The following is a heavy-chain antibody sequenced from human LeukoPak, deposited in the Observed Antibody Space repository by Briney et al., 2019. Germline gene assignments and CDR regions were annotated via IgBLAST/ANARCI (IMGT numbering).Heavy chain of an antibody. CDR3: ARDGATSGYYTFFDY. V-gene: IGHV3-11*01. CDR1: GFTFSDHY. CDR2: ITHTGTTV. Sequence: GGSLRLSCAASGFTFSDHYMGWLRQAPGKGLEGGSYITHTGTTVYYADSVKGRFTISRDNAKNSLFLQMNSLRADDTALYYCARDGATSGYYTFFDYWGQGTLVTVSS. D-gene: IGHD3-22*01. J-gene: IGHJ4*02.